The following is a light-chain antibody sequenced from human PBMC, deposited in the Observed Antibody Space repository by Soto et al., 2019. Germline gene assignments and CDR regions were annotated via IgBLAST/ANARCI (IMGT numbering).Light chain of an antibody. CDR1: QSVSSHY. J-gene: IGKJ2*01. V-gene: IGKV3-20*01. CDR2: GAS. Sequence: FVLTQSPGTLSLSPGERATLSCRASQSVSSHYLAWYQQRPGQAPRLLIYGASSRATGIPDRFSGSGSGTDFTLTISRLEPEDFAVYYCQQSGSSPPYTFGQGTKLEIK. CDR3: QQSGSSPPYT.